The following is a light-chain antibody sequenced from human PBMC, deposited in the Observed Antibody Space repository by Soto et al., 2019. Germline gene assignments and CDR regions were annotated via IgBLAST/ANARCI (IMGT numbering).Light chain of an antibody. V-gene: IGLV2-14*01. CDR3: SSYTTSSTVA. J-gene: IGLJ3*02. Sequence: QSALTQSAYVSGSPGQSITISYTGTSSDIGGYNYVSWYQQHPDKAPKLMIFEVSNRPSGVSNRFSGSKSGNTASLTISGLLPEDEADYYCSSYTTSSTVAFGGGTKLTVL. CDR2: EVS. CDR1: SSDIGGYNY.